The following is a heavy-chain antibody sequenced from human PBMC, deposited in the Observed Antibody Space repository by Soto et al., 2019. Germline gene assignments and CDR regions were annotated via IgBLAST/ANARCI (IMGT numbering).Heavy chain of an antibody. CDR3: ARAVRSGSYPYYYYGMDV. CDR2: ISGSGGST. J-gene: IGHJ6*02. V-gene: IGHV3-23*01. Sequence: PGGSLRLSCAASGFTFSSYAMSWVRQAPGKGLEWVSAISGSGGSTYYADSVKGRFTISRDNAKNTLYLQMNSLRAEDTAVYYCARAVRSGSYPYYYYGMDVWGQGTTVTVSS. CDR1: GFTFSSYA. D-gene: IGHD3-10*01.